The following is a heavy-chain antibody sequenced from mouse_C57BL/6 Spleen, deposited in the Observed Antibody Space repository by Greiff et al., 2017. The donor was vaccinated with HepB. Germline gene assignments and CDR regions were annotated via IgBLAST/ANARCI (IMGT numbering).Heavy chain of an antibody. CDR3: ARDRWLLPYFDV. Sequence: EVKVVESGGGLVKPGGSLKLSCAASGFTFSSYAMSWVRQTPEKRLEWVATISDGGSYTYYPDNVKGRFTISRDNAKNNLYLQMSQLKSEDTAMYYCARDRWLLPYFDVWGTGTTVTVSS. D-gene: IGHD2-3*01. CDR2: ISDGGSYT. V-gene: IGHV5-4*01. CDR1: GFTFSSYA. J-gene: IGHJ1*03.